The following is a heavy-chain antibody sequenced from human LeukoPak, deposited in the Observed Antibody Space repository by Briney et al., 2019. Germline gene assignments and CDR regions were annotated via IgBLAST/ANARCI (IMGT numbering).Heavy chain of an antibody. CDR2: IYYSGST. CDR1: GGSISSGGYY. Sequence: SETLSLTCTVSGGSISSGGYYWSWIRQHPGKGLEWIGYIYYSGSTYYNPSLESRVTISVDTSKNQFSLKLSSVTAADTAVYYCARVGALGESRYFDYWGQGTLVTVSS. J-gene: IGHJ4*02. V-gene: IGHV4-31*03. D-gene: IGHD3-16*01. CDR3: ARVGALGESRYFDY.